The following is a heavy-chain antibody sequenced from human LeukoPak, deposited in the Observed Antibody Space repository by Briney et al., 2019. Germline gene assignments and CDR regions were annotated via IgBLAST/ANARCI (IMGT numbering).Heavy chain of an antibody. CDR1: GGSFSGSY. D-gene: IGHD4-17*01. Sequence: PSETLSLTCAVYGGSFSGSYWGWIRQPPGKGLEWIGSIYYSGNTYYNPSLKSRVTISVDTSRTQFSLKLSSVTAADTAVYYCARHYDYGNEIDYWGQGTLVIVSS. V-gene: IGHV4-39*01. CDR3: ARHYDYGNEIDY. J-gene: IGHJ4*02. CDR2: IYYSGNT.